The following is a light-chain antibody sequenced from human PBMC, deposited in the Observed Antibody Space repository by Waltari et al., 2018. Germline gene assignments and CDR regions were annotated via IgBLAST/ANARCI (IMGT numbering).Light chain of an antibody. CDR3: CSYAGSYTWV. Sequence: QSALTQPLSVSGSPGQSVTISCTGTSSDVGGYNYVSWYQQHPGKAPKLMIYDVSKRPSGVPDRFSGSKSGNTASLTISGLQAEDEADYYCCSYAGSYTWVFGGG. CDR1: SSDVGGYNY. CDR2: DVS. V-gene: IGLV2-11*01. J-gene: IGLJ3*02.